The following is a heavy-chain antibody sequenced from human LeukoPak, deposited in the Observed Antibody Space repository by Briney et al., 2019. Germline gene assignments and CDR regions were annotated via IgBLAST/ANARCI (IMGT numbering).Heavy chain of an antibody. CDR1: GGSISSYY. CDR3: ARAGVGYCSSTSCRINYGMDV. CDR2: IYYSGST. Sequence: TSETLSLTCTVSGGSISSYYWSWIRQPPGKGLEWIGYIYYSGSTNYNSSLKSRVTISVDTPKNQFSLKLSSVTAADTAVYYCARAGVGYCSSTSCRINYGMDVWSQGTTVTVSS. V-gene: IGHV4-59*01. D-gene: IGHD2-2*01. J-gene: IGHJ6*02.